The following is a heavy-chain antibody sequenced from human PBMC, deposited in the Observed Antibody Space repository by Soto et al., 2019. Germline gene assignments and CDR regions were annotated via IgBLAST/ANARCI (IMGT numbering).Heavy chain of an antibody. CDR2: LSRGDER. V-gene: IGHV4-4*02. D-gene: IGHD3-16*01. J-gene: IGHJ6*02. Sequence: QVQLQESGPGLVKPSETLSLTCTVSGAPITTTKWWAWVRLPPGKGLEWIGELSRGDERSSNPSLEGRFTMSLDKSNNRFSLKLTSVPAAYTSIYYCATQTISYTWGVWGRGTSVTVSS. CDR3: ATQTISYTWGV. CDR1: GAPITTTKW.